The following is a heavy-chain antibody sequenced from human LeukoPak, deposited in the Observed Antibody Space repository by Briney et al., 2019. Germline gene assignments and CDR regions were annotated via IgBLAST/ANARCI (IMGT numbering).Heavy chain of an antibody. V-gene: IGHV3-48*03. CDR2: ISSSGSTI. CDR1: GFTFSSYE. Sequence: GGSLRLSCAASGFTFSSYEMNWVRQAPGKGLEWVSYISSSGSTIYYADSVKGRFTISRDNAKNSLYLQMNSLRAEDTADYYCARESVDYYDSSGYHRNFDYWGQGTLVTVSS. J-gene: IGHJ4*02. D-gene: IGHD3-22*01. CDR3: ARESVDYYDSSGYHRNFDY.